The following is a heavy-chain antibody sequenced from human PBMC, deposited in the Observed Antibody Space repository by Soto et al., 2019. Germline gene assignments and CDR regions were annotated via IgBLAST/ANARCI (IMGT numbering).Heavy chain of an antibody. Sequence: GGSLRISCAASGFTFSSYGMHWVRQAPGKGLEWVAVISYDGSNKYYADSVKGRFTISRDNSKNTLYLQMNSLRAEDTAVYYCEKVGGGLSPPADYCGQGTLVSVSS. D-gene: IGHD3-16*01. V-gene: IGHV3-30*18. J-gene: IGHJ4*02. CDR3: EKVGGGLSPPADY. CDR1: GFTFSSYG. CDR2: ISYDGSNK.